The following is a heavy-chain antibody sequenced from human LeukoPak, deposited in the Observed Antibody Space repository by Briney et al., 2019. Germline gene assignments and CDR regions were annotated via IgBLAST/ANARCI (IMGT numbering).Heavy chain of an antibody. CDR2: IYSGGGT. D-gene: IGHD3-10*01. Sequence: GGSLRLSCAVSGFTVSSNYMSWVRQAPGKGLEWVSLIYSGGGTYYADSVRGRFTISRDDSKNTLYLQMNSLRSEDTAVYYCASTNALVRGVTIDYWGQGTLVTVSS. V-gene: IGHV3-53*05. J-gene: IGHJ4*02. CDR3: ASTNALVRGVTIDY. CDR1: GFTVSSNY.